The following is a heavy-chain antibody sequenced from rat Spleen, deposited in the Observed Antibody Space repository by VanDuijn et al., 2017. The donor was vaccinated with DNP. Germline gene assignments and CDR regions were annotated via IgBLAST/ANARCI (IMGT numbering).Heavy chain of an antibody. V-gene: IGHV5-7*01. CDR1: GFTFSDYN. J-gene: IGHJ2*01. Sequence: EVQLVESGGGLVQPGRSLRLSCSASGFTFSDYNMAWVRQAPKKGLEWVATITYDGSNTYYRDSVRGRFTISRDNAKNTLYLQMNSLRSEDTATYYCARGGRSYFDYWGQGVMVSVSS. CDR2: ITYDGSNT. CDR3: ARGGRSYFDY. D-gene: IGHD1-11*01.